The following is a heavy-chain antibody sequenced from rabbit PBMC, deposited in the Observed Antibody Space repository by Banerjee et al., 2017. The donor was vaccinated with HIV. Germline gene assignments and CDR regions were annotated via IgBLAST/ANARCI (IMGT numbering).Heavy chain of an antibody. CDR1: GFDFSSRYY. CDR2: IVSSSGST. D-gene: IGHD6-1*01. V-gene: IGHV1S43*01. CDR3: ARGVYAGYAGYGYVPYYFTL. Sequence: QEQLKETGGGLVQPGGSLTLSCKASGFDFSSRYYMTWVRQAPGKGLEWIGIIVSSSGSTWYASWVNGRFTISRSTSLNTVDLKMSSLTAADTATYFCARGVYAGYAGYGYVPYYFTLWGQGTLVTVS. J-gene: IGHJ4*01.